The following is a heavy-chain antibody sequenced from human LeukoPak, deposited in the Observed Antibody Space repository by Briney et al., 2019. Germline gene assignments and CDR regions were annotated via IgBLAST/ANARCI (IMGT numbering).Heavy chain of an antibody. D-gene: IGHD1/OR15-1a*01. Sequence: GRSLRLSCAASGFTFDDYSMHWVRQAPGKGLEGVSGIGWNSGSIGYADSVKGRLTISRDNAKNSLYLQMNSLRAEDTALYYCAKDKTGTTPYYYYMDVWGKGTTVTVSS. CDR3: AKDKTGTTPYYYYMDV. V-gene: IGHV3-9*01. CDR1: GFTFDDYS. CDR2: IGWNSGSI. J-gene: IGHJ6*03.